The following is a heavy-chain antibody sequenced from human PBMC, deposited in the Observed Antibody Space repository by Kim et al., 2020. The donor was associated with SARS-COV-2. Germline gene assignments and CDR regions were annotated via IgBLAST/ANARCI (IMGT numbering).Heavy chain of an antibody. CDR2: ISAYNGNT. D-gene: IGHD5-18*01. CDR1: GYTFTSYG. V-gene: IGHV1-18*01. J-gene: IGHJ4*02. CDR3: AREGGIELWLSGSDY. Sequence: ASVKVSCKASGYTFTSYGIIWVRQAPGQGLEWMGWISAYNGNTNYAQKLQGRVTMTTDTSTSTAYMELRSLRSDDTAVYYCAREGGIELWLSGSDYWGQGTLVIVYS.